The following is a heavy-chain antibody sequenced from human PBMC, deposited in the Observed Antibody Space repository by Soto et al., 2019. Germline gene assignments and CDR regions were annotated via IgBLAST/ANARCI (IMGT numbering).Heavy chain of an antibody. CDR1: GYTFTSYY. Sequence: ASVKVSCKASGYTFTSYYMHWLRQAPGQGLERMGIINPSGGSTSYAQKFQGRVTMTRDTSTSTVYMELSSLRSEDTAVYYCARGLNCSGGSCYSWFDPWGQGTLVTVSS. V-gene: IGHV1-46*03. CDR2: INPSGGST. D-gene: IGHD2-15*01. CDR3: ARGLNCSGGSCYSWFDP. J-gene: IGHJ5*02.